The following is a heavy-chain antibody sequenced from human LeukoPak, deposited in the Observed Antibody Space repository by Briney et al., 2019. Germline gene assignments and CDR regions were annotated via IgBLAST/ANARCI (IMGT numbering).Heavy chain of an antibody. CDR1: GGSISSSSYY. V-gene: IGHV4-39*02. J-gene: IGHJ3*02. CDR3: AREGFVVPAAIPPSAFDI. CDR2: IYYSGST. Sequence: PSETLSLTCTVSGGSISSSSYYWGWIRQPPGKGLEWIGSIYYSGSTYYNPSLKSRVTISVDTSKNQFSLKLSSVTAADTAVYYCAREGFVVPAAIPPSAFDIWGQGTMVTVSS. D-gene: IGHD2-2*02.